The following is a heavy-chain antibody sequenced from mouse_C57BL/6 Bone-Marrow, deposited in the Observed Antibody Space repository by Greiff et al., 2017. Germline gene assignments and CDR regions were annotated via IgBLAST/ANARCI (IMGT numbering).Heavy chain of an antibody. D-gene: IGHD1-1*01. V-gene: IGHV1-69*01. CDR3: AREGIYYGSSSFDY. CDR2: IDPSDSYT. J-gene: IGHJ2*01. CDR1: GYTFTSYW. Sequence: LQPPGAELVMPGASVKLSCKASGYTFTSYWMHWVKQRPGQGLEWIGEIDPSDSYTNYNQKFKGKSTLTVDKSSSTAYMQLSSLTSEDSAVYYCAREGIYYGSSSFDYWGQGTTLTVSS.